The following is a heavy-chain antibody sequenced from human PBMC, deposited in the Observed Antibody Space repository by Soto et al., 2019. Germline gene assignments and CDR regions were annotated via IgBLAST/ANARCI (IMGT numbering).Heavy chain of an antibody. CDR2: ISYDGSNK. V-gene: IGHV3-30-3*01. Sequence: GGSLRLSCAASGFTFSSYAMHWVRQAPGKGLEWVAVISYDGSNKYYADSVKGRFTISRDNSKNTLYLQMNSLRAEDTAVYYCARDAWQLYAFDIWGQGTMVTVSS. CDR3: ARDAWQLYAFDI. J-gene: IGHJ3*02. D-gene: IGHD6-6*01. CDR1: GFTFSSYA.